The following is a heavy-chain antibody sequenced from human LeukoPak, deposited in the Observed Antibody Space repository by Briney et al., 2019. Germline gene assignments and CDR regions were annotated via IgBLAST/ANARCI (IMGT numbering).Heavy chain of an antibody. J-gene: IGHJ4*02. CDR2: ISGSGGST. Sequence: PGGSLRLSCAASGFTFSSYAMSWVRQAPGKGLEWVSAISGSGGSTYYADSVGGRFTISRDNSKNTLYLQMNSLRAEDTAVYYCARDPTYYYDSSAYTSASGGGLDYWGQGTLVTVSS. CDR1: GFTFSSYA. CDR3: ARDPTYYYDSSAYTSASGGGLDY. D-gene: IGHD3-22*01. V-gene: IGHV3-23*01.